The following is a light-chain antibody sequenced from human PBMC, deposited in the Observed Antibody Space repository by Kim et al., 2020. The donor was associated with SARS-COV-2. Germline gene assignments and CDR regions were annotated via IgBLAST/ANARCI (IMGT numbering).Light chain of an antibody. CDR1: NIGTKS. CDR3: QVWDTFTDHRV. J-gene: IGLJ3*02. CDR2: YDS. V-gene: IGLV3-21*04. Sequence: APGKTARITCEGDNIGTKSMHWYHQKAGQAPVLVIYYDSDRPSGMPERFSGSNSGNTATLTITRVEAGDEGDYYCQVWDTFTDHRVFGGGTKLTVL.